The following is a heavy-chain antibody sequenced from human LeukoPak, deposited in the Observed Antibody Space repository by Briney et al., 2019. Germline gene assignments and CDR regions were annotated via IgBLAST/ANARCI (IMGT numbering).Heavy chain of an antibody. CDR2: INPNCGGT. D-gene: IGHD1-7*01. J-gene: IGHJ3*02. Sequence: ASVKVSCKASGYTFTSYAMNWVRQAPGQGLEWMGWINPNCGGTNYAQKFQGRVIMTRDTSISTAYMELSRLRSDDTAVYYCARPKGNWNFDAFDIWGQGTMVTVSS. V-gene: IGHV1-2*02. CDR3: ARPKGNWNFDAFDI. CDR1: GYTFTSYA.